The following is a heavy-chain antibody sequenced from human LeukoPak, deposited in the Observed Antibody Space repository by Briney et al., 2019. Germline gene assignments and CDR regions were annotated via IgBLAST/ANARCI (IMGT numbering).Heavy chain of an antibody. V-gene: IGHV3-7*01. J-gene: IGHJ5*01. CDR2: IKPDGSEK. Sequence: GGSLRLSCAASGFTFSSYWMSWVRQAPGKGLEWVATIKPDGSEKYHVDSVSGRFTISRDNTNDSLFLQMNSLRGDDTAVYYCVRGGTYWTVSWGQGTLVNVS. CDR1: GFTFSSYW. CDR3: VRGGTYWTVS.